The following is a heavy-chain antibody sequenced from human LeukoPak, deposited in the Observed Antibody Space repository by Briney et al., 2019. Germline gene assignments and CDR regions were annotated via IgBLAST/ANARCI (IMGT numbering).Heavy chain of an antibody. CDR3: AREIMDYYDSSGYWDAFDI. Sequence: GGSLRLSCAASGFTFSSYWMSWVRQAPGKGLEWVANIKQDGSEKYYVDSVKGRFTISRDNAKNSLHLQMNSLRAEDTAVYYCAREIMDYYDSSGYWDAFDIWGQGTMVTVSS. J-gene: IGHJ3*02. D-gene: IGHD3-22*01. CDR2: IKQDGSEK. CDR1: GFTFSSYW. V-gene: IGHV3-7*01.